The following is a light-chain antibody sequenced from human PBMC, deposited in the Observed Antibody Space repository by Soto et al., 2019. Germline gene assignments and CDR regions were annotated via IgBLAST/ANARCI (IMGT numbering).Light chain of an antibody. CDR3: QRRGNWPH. V-gene: IGKV3-11*01. Sequence: EIVLKQSPATLSLSPGERATLSCRASQTINNYLAWYQHKPGQAPRLLIYDASTRATGLPARFSGSGCGTDFTLTISSLEPDYFATYFCQRRGNWPHFGQGTRLEIK. J-gene: IGKJ5*01. CDR1: QTINNY. CDR2: DAS.